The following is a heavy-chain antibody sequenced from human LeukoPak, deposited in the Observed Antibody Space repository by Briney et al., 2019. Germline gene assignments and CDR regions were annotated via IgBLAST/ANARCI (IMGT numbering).Heavy chain of an antibody. CDR2: ISYDGSNK. CDR1: GFTFSTYA. CDR3: ARRDGFGIDY. J-gene: IGHJ4*02. Sequence: GGSLRLSCAAAGFTFSTYAMHWVRQAPGKGLEWVAVISYDGSNKYYADSVRGRFPISRDSSKNTLYLQMNSLRAEDTAVYYCARRDGFGIDYWGQGTLVTVSS. D-gene: IGHD3-10*01. V-gene: IGHV3-30-3*01.